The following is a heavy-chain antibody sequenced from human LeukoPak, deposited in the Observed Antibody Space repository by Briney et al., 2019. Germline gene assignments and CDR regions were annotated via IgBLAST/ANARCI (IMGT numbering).Heavy chain of an antibody. CDR2: IRFDGSNK. Sequence: GGSLRLSCGASGFTFSSFGMHWVRQAPGKGLEWVAFIRFDGSNKYYADSVKGRFTISRDNAKNTLYLQMNSLRAEDTAVYYCARDATTVTTRGFDYWGQGTLVTVSS. J-gene: IGHJ4*02. D-gene: IGHD4-17*01. CDR3: ARDATTVTTRGFDY. CDR1: GFTFSSFG. V-gene: IGHV3-30*02.